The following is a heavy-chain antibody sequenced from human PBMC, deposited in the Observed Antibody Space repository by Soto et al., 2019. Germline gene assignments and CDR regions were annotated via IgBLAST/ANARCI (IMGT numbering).Heavy chain of an antibody. CDR3: ARRCDGTTCLGHFDY. D-gene: IGHD2-2*01. Sequence: QVQLVQSGAEVKKPGSSVKVSCRASGGTFNNYVINWVRQAPGQGLEWMAGIIPIFGTANYAQKFQGRGTITADKSTSTAYMELNSLRSEDTAVYYCARRCDGTTCLGHFDYWGQGTLVTVSS. J-gene: IGHJ4*02. CDR2: IIPIFGTA. CDR1: GGTFNNYV. V-gene: IGHV1-69*06.